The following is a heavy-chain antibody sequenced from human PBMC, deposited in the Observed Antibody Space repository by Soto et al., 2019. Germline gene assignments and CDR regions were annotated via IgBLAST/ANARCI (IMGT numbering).Heavy chain of an antibody. CDR2: INSDGSIT. CDR1: GFSFSTYW. V-gene: IGHV3-74*01. J-gene: IGHJ4*02. D-gene: IGHD4-17*01. CDR3: ARDPRPYGGNSQIDF. Sequence: EVQLVESGGGLVQPGGSLRLSCAASGFSFSTYWMHWVRQAPEKGLVWVSRINSDGSITNYADSVRGRFTISRDNAKNRLYLQMNSLRAEDTAVYYCARDPRPYGGNSQIDFWGQGTLGTVSS.